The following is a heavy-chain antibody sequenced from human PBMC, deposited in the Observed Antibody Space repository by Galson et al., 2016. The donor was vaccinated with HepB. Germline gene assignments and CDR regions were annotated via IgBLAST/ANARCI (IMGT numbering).Heavy chain of an antibody. CDR3: ARVLPRVVVISLELGHYSDY. Sequence: SLRLSCAASGFTFTTYWMGWVRQAPGKGLEWVATIKKDGSEKYYVDSVKGRFTISRDNAKNSLSLQMNSLRAEDTAVYYCARVLPRVVVISLELGHYSDYWGQGSLVTVSA. CDR1: GFTFTTYW. D-gene: IGHD2-21*01. J-gene: IGHJ4*02. CDR2: IKKDGSEK. V-gene: IGHV3-7*01.